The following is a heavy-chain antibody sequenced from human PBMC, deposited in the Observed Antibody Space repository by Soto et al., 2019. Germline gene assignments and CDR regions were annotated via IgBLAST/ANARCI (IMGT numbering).Heavy chain of an antibody. CDR2: ISAYNGNT. CDR3: ARDAPQLASYYYYGMDV. D-gene: IGHD6-13*01. Sequence: QVQLVQSGAEVKKPGASVKVSCKASGYTFTSYGISWVRQAPGQGLEWMGWISAYNGNTNYAQKLQGRVTMTTDTSASTAYMELRSLRSDDTAVYYCARDAPQLASYYYYGMDVWGQGTTVTVSS. V-gene: IGHV1-18*01. CDR1: GYTFTSYG. J-gene: IGHJ6*02.